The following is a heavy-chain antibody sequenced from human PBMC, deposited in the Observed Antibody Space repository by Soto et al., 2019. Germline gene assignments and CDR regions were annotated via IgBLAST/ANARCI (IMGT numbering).Heavy chain of an antibody. Sequence: QIALKESGPALVKPTQTLTLTCSFSGFSLTTNGVGVGWIRQPPGKALEWLAIFFWDDDTRYSLSLKSRLTITKDASRNLVVLTMTNMAPADTGTYYCARSRAAWTNAFDVWGQGTLVSVSS. CDR1: GFSLTTNGVG. CDR3: ARSRAAWTNAFDV. D-gene: IGHD3-10*01. J-gene: IGHJ3*01. CDR2: FFWDDDT. V-gene: IGHV2-5*02.